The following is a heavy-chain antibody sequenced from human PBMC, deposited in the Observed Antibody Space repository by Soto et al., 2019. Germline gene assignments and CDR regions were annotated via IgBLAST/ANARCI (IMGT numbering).Heavy chain of an antibody. CDR2: VHYSGST. J-gene: IGHJ4*02. V-gene: IGHV4-59*08. D-gene: IGHD4-4*01. Sequence: SETLSLTCTVFGGSVSSYYWSWIRQSPGKGLEWIGYVHYSGSTKYRPSLKSRVTISVDTSKNQFSLKVSSATAADTAVYYCARHSNRNYGLYYFDYWGLGALVTVSS. CDR3: ARHSNRNYGLYYFDY. CDR1: GGSVSSYY.